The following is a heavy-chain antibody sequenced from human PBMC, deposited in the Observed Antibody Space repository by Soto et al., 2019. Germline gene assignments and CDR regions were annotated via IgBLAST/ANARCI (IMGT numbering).Heavy chain of an antibody. CDR3: ARGIAAAGPNWFDP. D-gene: IGHD6-13*01. CDR2: IYHSGST. Sequence: PSETLSLTCAVSGGSISSGGYSWSWIRQPPGKGLEWIGYIYHSGSTYYNPSLKSRVTISVDRSKNQFSLELSSVTAADTAVYYCARGIAAAGPNWFDPWGQGTLVTVSS. V-gene: IGHV4-30-2*01. J-gene: IGHJ5*02. CDR1: GGSISSGGYS.